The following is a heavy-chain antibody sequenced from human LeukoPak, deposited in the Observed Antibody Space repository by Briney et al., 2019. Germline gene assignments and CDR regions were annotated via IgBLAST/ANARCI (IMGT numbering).Heavy chain of an antibody. D-gene: IGHD3-22*01. J-gene: IGHJ4*02. CDR1: GFTFSSYW. V-gene: IGHV3-74*01. CDR2: INSDGSST. Sequence: GGSLRLSYAASGFTFSSYWMHWVRQAPGKGLVWVSRINSDGSSTSYADSVKGRFTISRDNAKNTLYLQMNSLRAEDTAVYYCARDCSSGYYVDYWGQGTLVTVSS. CDR3: ARDCSSGYYVDY.